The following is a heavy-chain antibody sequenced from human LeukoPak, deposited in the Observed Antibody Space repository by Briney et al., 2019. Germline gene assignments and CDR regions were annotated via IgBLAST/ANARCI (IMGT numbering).Heavy chain of an antibody. V-gene: IGHV3-23*01. CDR1: GFTFSSSE. Sequence: GGSPRLSCAASGFTFSSSEMTWVRQAPGKGLEWVSAISRSGGSTYADSVKGRFTISRDNSKNTLYLQMNSLRAEDTAIYYCAKTIPYWYLDLWGRGTLVTVSS. D-gene: IGHD5-24*01. J-gene: IGHJ2*01. CDR2: ISRSGGST. CDR3: AKTIPYWYLDL.